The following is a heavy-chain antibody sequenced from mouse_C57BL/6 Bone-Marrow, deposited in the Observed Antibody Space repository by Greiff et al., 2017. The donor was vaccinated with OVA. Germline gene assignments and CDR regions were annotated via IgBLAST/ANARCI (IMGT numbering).Heavy chain of an antibody. CDR1: GFTFSDYG. CDR2: ISSGSSTI. CDR3: ARPIYYDYDGLAY. Sequence: EVQLVESGGGLVKPGGSLKLSCAASGFTFSDYGMHWVRQAPEKGLEWVAYISSGSSTIYYADTVKGRFTISRDNAKNTLFLQMTSLRSEDTAMYYCARPIYYDYDGLAYWGQGTLVTVSA. V-gene: IGHV5-17*01. D-gene: IGHD2-4*01. J-gene: IGHJ3*01.